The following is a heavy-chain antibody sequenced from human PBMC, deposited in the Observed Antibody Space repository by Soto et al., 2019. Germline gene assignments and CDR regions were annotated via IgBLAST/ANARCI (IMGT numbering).Heavy chain of an antibody. CDR1: GGSISSGGYY. V-gene: IGHV4-31*03. CDR3: VRGVLS. J-gene: IGHJ1*01. D-gene: IGHD3-10*01. Sequence: QVQLQESGPGLVKASQTLSLTCNVSGGSISSGGYYWTWIRQHPGKGLEWIGNIHHSGSTFYNPSPXSXXSISEDTSKNQCSRKLSAVTAADTAVYFCVRGVLSWGQGTLVTVSS. CDR2: IHHSGST.